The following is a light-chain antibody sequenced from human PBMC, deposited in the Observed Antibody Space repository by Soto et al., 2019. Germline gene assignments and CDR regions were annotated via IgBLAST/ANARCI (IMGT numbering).Light chain of an antibody. CDR3: QQYGNYPLT. CDR1: QPIGTS. Sequence: IQMTQSPPSLSASVGDSVTVTCRASQPIGTSLHWYQQKPGRPPKLLMYDASILQSGVPLRFSGSGSGTDFTLTITGLQPEDFATYFCQQYGNYPLTFGGGTKV. CDR2: DAS. J-gene: IGKJ4*01. V-gene: IGKV1D-13*01.